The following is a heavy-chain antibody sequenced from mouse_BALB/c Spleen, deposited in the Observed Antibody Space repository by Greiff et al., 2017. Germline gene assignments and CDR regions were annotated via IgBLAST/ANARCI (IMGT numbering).Heavy chain of an antibody. V-gene: IGHV1-14*01. CDR3: ARFPLVADYAMDY. CDR2: INPYNDGT. J-gene: IGHJ4*01. Sequence: EVQLQQSGPELVKPGASVKMSCKASGYTFTSYVMHWVKQKPGQGLEWIGYINPYNDGTKYNEKFKGKATLTSDKSSSTAYMELSSLTSEDSAVYYCARFPLVADYAMDYWGQGTSVTVSS. CDR1: GYTFTSYV. D-gene: IGHD1-1*02.